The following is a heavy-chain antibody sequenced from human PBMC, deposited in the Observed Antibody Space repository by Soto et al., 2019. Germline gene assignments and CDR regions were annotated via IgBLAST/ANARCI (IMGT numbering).Heavy chain of an antibody. J-gene: IGHJ5*02. CDR1: GYSFTSYW. Sequence: GESLKISCKGSGYSFTSYWIGWVRQMPGKGLEWMGIIYPGDSDTRYSPSFQGQVTISADKSISTAYLQWSSLKASDTAMYYCARVPAYYYDSSGRNWFDPWGQGTLVTVSS. CDR3: ARVPAYYYDSSGRNWFDP. CDR2: IYPGDSDT. V-gene: IGHV5-51*01. D-gene: IGHD3-22*01.